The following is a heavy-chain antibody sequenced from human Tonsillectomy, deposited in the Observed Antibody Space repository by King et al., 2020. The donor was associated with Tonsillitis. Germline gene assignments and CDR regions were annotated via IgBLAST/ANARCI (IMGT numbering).Heavy chain of an antibody. D-gene: IGHD6-19*01. J-gene: IGHJ4*02. CDR1: GFTFSSYA. CDR2: ISYDGSNK. Sequence: HVQLVESGGGVVQPGRSLRLSCAASGFTFSSYAMHWVRQAPGKGLEWVAVISYDGSNKYYADSVKGRFTISRDNSKNTLYLQMNSLRTEETAVYFCAGEQWLVPSPFDYWGQGTLVTVSS. CDR3: AGEQWLVPSPFDY. V-gene: IGHV3-30*01.